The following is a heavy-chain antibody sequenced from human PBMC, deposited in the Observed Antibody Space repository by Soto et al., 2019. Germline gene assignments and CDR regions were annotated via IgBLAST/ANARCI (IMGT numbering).Heavy chain of an antibody. Sequence: QVQLQESGPGLVKPSGTLSLTCAVSGDSITNNNWWTWVRQSPGKGLEWIGEMHHSGSTDYNPSLRSRVTISVDKSKNQFSLILISVTAADSAVYYCARTSGGTYSFDPWGQGTLVTVSS. CDR1: GDSITNNNW. CDR2: MHHSGST. V-gene: IGHV4-4*02. CDR3: ARTSGGTYSFDP. J-gene: IGHJ5*02. D-gene: IGHD3-10*01.